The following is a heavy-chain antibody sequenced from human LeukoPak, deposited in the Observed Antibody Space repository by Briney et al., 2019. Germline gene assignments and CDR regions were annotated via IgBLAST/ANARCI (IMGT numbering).Heavy chain of an antibody. Sequence: GGSLRLSYAASGFTFSSYGMHWVRQAPGKGLEWVAFIRSDGSNKYYADSVKGRFTISRDNSKNTLYLQMNSLRAEDTAVYYCAKDSKVVPAASNIDYWGQGTLVTVSS. CDR3: AKDSKVVPAASNIDY. D-gene: IGHD2-2*01. CDR2: IRSDGSNK. V-gene: IGHV3-30*02. CDR1: GFTFSSYG. J-gene: IGHJ4*02.